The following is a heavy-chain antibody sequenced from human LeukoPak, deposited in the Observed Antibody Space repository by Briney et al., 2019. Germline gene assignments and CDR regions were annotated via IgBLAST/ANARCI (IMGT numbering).Heavy chain of an antibody. CDR1: GFTFSSYN. J-gene: IGHJ4*02. D-gene: IGHD5-24*01. CDR3: ATKMHGPFDH. V-gene: IGHV3-21*01. CDR2: SVTSGST. Sequence: GGSLRLSCAASGFTFSSYNLYWVRQAPGKGLEWVSSSVTSGSTYYADSVRGRFTISRDNAKSSLYLQMSSLSVEDTAAYYCATKMHGPFDHWGQGTLVTVSS.